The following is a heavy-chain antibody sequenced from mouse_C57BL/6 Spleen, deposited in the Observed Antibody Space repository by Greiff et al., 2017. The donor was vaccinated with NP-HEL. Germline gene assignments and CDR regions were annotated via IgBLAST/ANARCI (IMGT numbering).Heavy chain of an antibody. Sequence: VQLQQSGAELVRPGPSVKMSCKASGYTFTNYWIGWAKQRPGHGLEWIGDIYPGGGYTNYNEKFKGKATLTADKSSSTAYMQFSSLTSEDSAIYYCARTDGNQGYFDVWGTGTTVTVSS. CDR2: IYPGGGYT. V-gene: IGHV1-63*01. J-gene: IGHJ1*03. CDR3: ARTDGNQGYFDV. CDR1: GYTFTNYW. D-gene: IGHD2-1*01.